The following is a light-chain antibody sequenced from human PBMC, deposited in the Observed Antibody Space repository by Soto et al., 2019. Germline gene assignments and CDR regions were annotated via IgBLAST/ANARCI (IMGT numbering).Light chain of an antibody. CDR3: SSYTSSSTDI. CDR1: SSDVGGYNY. CDR2: DVS. V-gene: IGLV2-14*01. Sequence: QSVLTQPAAVSGSPGQSITISCTGTSSDVGGYNYVSWYQQHPGKAPKLMIYDVSNRPSGVSNRFSGSKSGNTASLTISGLQAEDEADHYCSSYTSSSTDIFRTGTKVTVL. J-gene: IGLJ1*01.